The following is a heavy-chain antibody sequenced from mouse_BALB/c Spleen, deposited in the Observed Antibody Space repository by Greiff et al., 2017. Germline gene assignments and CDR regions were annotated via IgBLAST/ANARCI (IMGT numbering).Heavy chain of an antibody. V-gene: IGHV5-9-3*01. CDR1: GFTFSSYA. CDR2: ISSGGSYT. D-gene: IGHD2-2*01. J-gene: IGHJ3*01. CDR3: AGYDGSWFAY. Sequence: EVQLQQSGGGLVKPGGSLKLSCAASGFTFSSYAMSWVRQTPEKRLEWVATISSGGSYTYYPDSVKGRFTISRDNAKNTLYLQMSSLRSEDAAMYYCAGYDGSWFAYWGQGTLVTVSA.